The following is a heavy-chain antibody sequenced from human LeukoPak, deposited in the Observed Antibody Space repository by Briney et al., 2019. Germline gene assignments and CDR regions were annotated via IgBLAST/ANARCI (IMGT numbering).Heavy chain of an antibody. CDR2: MNPNSGDT. D-gene: IGHD3-22*01. CDR3: ARGLGTYDSDDLTWPMISF. CDR1: GYTFTSYE. J-gene: IGHJ4*02. Sequence: ASVKVSCKTSGYTFTSYEINWVRQATGQGLEWMGWMNPNSGDTAYAQKFQGRITMTRSTSISTAYTELSSLRSEDTAVYYCARGLGTYDSDDLTWPMISFWGQGTLVTVSS. V-gene: IGHV1-8*01.